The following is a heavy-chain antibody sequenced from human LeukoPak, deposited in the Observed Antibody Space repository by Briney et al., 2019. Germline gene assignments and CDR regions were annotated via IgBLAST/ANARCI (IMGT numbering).Heavy chain of an antibody. Sequence: GGSLRLSCAASGFTVSSNYMSWVRQAPGKGLEWVSVIYSGGSTYYVDSVKGRFTISRDNSKNTLYLQINSLRAEDTAVYYCARVYKWLVLTFYYYYMDVWGKGTTVTVSS. CDR2: IYSGGST. D-gene: IGHD6-19*01. V-gene: IGHV3-53*01. CDR3: ARVYKWLVLTFYYYYMDV. J-gene: IGHJ6*03. CDR1: GFTVSSNY.